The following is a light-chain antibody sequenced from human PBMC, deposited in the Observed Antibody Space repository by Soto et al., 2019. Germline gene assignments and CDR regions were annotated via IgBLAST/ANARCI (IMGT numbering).Light chain of an antibody. J-gene: IGLJ1*01. V-gene: IGLV2-11*01. CDR3: CSYAGDYTFG. Sequence: QSALTQPRSVSGSPGQSVTISCTGTSSDVGGYNYVSWYQQYPGKAPKVMIYDVKTRPSGVPDRFSGSKSGNTASLTISGLQAEDEADYYCCSYAGDYTFGFGTGTKVTVL. CDR2: DVK. CDR1: SSDVGGYNY.